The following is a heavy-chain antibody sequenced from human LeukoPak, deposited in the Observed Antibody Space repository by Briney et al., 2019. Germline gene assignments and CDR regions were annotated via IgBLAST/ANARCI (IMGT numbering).Heavy chain of an antibody. V-gene: IGHV4-59*12. Sequence: PSETLSLTCTVSGGSISSYYWSWIRHPPGKGLEWIGYIYYSGSTNYNPSLKSRVTISVDTSKNQFSLKLSSVTAADTAVYYCARALYYYGSGSYLKGYYYGMDVWGQGTTVTVSS. CDR2: IYYSGST. CDR1: GGSISSYY. CDR3: ARALYYYGSGSYLKGYYYGMDV. J-gene: IGHJ6*02. D-gene: IGHD3-10*01.